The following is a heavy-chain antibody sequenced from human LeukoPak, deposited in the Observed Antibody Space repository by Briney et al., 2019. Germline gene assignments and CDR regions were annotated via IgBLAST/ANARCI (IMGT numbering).Heavy chain of an antibody. D-gene: IGHD3-3*01. CDR1: GFTFSSYW. Sequence: GGSLRLSCAASGFTFSSYWMSWVRQAPGKVLEWMDNIKQDGSEKYYVDSVKGRFTISRDNAKNSLYLQMNSLRAEDTAVYYCARDPGSYYDFWSEGDWFDPWGQGTLVTVSS. CDR3: ARDPGSYYDFWSEGDWFDP. CDR2: IKQDGSEK. V-gene: IGHV3-7*05. J-gene: IGHJ5*02.